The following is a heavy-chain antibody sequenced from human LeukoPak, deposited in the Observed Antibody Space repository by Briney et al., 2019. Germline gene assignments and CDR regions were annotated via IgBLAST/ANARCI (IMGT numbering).Heavy chain of an antibody. J-gene: IGHJ4*02. CDR3: TTAQLYSGIWYGRDY. D-gene: IGHD6-13*01. CDR2: FYSGGDT. Sequence: PGGSLRLSCAASGSTVSSNYMSWVRQAPGKGLECVSVFYSGGDTYYADSVKGRFTISRDNSKNMVYLQMNSLRAEDTAVYYCTTAQLYSGIWYGRDYWGQGTLVTVSS. CDR1: GSTVSSNY. V-gene: IGHV3-66*01.